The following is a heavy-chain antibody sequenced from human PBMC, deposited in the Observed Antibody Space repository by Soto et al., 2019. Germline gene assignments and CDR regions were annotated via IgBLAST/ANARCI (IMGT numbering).Heavy chain of an antibody. J-gene: IGHJ4*02. V-gene: IGHV6-1*01. CDR2: TYYRSKWYN. Sequence: LSLTCAISGDSVSSNSAAWNWIRQSPSRGLEWLGRTYYRSKWYNDYAVSVKSRITINPDTSKNQFSLQLNSVTPEDTAVYYCARDVRIAVAGRKYYFDYWGQGTLVTVSS. D-gene: IGHD6-19*01. CDR3: ARDVRIAVAGRKYYFDY. CDR1: GDSVSSNSAA.